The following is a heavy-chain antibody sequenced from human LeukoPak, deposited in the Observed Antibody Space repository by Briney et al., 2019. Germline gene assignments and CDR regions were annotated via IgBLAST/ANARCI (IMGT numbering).Heavy chain of an antibody. D-gene: IGHD6-19*01. J-gene: IGHJ5*02. CDR3: ATDIGWFRFDP. CDR1: GFIFNTYA. Sequence: GGSLRLSCAASGFIFNTYAMSWVRQAPGKGLEWVSAISDSGGSTYYADSVKGRFTISRDNAKNSLYLQMNSLRAEDTAVYYCATDIGWFRFDPWGQGTLVTVSS. CDR2: ISDSGGST. V-gene: IGHV3-23*01.